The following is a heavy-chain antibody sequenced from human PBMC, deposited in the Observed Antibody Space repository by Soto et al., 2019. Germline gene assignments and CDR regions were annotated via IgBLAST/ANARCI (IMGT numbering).Heavy chain of an antibody. Sequence: EVQLVQSGAEVKKPGESLKISCKGSGYSFTSYWIGWVRQXXXXXXXXXXXXXPGDSDTRYSPSFQGQVXXXADKSISXAYLXWSXXKAXDXXXXXXXXGXVRGVITRTRDYYGMDVWGQGTTVTVSS. V-gene: IGHV5-51*01. CDR1: GYSFTSYW. CDR2: XXPGDSDT. J-gene: IGHJ6*02. CDR3: XXGXVRGVITRTRDYYGMDV. D-gene: IGHD3-10*01.